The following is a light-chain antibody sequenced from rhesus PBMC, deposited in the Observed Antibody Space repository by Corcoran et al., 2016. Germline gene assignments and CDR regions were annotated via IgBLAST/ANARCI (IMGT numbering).Light chain of an antibody. CDR2: VVS. Sequence: QAAPTQSPSVSGSAGQSVTISCTGTSSDIGYYNAVSWYQQHPGKAPKLMIYVVSKRPSGVSDRFSGSKSGNTASLTISGLQAEDEADYYCSSYAGSGTYIFGAGTRLTVL. V-gene: IGLV2-19*02. CDR1: SSDIGYYNA. J-gene: IGLJ1*01. CDR3: SSYAGSGTYI.